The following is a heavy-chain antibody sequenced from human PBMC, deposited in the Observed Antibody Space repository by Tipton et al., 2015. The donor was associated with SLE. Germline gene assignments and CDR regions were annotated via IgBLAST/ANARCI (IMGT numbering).Heavy chain of an antibody. CDR3: ARGPPANGVGCSRITCFYYCGMDV. CDR2: LHFSGNT. J-gene: IGHJ6*02. CDR1: GGSINSGDYY. V-gene: IGHV4-30-4*01. Sequence: TLSLTCNVSGGSINSGDYYWSWIRQPPGQGLEWIGYLHFSGNTYYNPSLQSRLTISGDTSKNHFSLNLTSVAAADTGMYYCARGPPANGVGCSRITCFYYCGMDVWGQGTTVTLSS. D-gene: IGHD2-2*01.